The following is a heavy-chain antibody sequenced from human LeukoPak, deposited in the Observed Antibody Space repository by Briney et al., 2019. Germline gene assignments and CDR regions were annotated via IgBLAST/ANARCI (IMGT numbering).Heavy chain of an antibody. CDR2: IWYDGSNK. J-gene: IGHJ4*02. Sequence: GXXLRLSCAASGFTFSSYGMHWVRQAPGKGLEWVAVIWYDGSNKYYADSVKGRLTISRDNAKNTLYMKMNRLRAEDTAVYYCAKIPTIRSGWGYWGQGTLVTVSS. D-gene: IGHD6-19*01. CDR1: GFTFSSYG. CDR3: AKIPTIRSGWGY. V-gene: IGHV3-33*06.